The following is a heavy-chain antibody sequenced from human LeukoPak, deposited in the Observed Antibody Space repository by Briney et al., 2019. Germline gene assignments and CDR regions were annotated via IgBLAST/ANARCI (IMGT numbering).Heavy chain of an antibody. Sequence: SETLSLTCTVSGGSISSGSYYWSWIRQPAGKGLEWIGRIYTSGSTNYNPSLKSRATISVDTSKNQFSLKLSSVTAADTAVYYCASVRSSSSSAFYYYYYMDVWGRGTTVTVSS. V-gene: IGHV4-61*02. J-gene: IGHJ6*03. D-gene: IGHD6-6*01. CDR1: GGSISSGSYY. CDR2: IYTSGST. CDR3: ASVRSSSSSAFYYYYYMDV.